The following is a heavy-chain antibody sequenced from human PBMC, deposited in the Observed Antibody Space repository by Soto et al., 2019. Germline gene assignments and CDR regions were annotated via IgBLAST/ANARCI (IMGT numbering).Heavy chain of an antibody. D-gene: IGHD2-2*03. J-gene: IGHJ4*02. Sequence: SETLSLTCTVSGGSISRYYWSWVRQPPGKGLEWIGYIHYSGTTNYNPSLKSRVTISVDTSKNTLYLQMNSLRAEDTAVYYCARDGFRYFDYWGQGTLVTVSS. CDR3: ARDGFRYFDY. V-gene: IGHV4-59*01. CDR1: GGSISRYY. CDR2: IHYSGTT.